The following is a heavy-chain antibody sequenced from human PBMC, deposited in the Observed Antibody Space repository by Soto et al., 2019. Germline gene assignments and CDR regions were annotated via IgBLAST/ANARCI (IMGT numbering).Heavy chain of an antibody. V-gene: IGHV1-69*04. CDR2: IIPILGIA. Sequence: SVKVSCKASGGTFSSYTISWVRQAPGQGLEWMGRIIPILGIANYAQKFQGRVTITADKSTSTAYMELSSLRSEDTAVYYCARDSKNDIVLVPAAMPNIYNWFDPWGQGTLVTVSS. J-gene: IGHJ5*02. D-gene: IGHD2-2*01. CDR3: ARDSKNDIVLVPAAMPNIYNWFDP. CDR1: GGTFSSYT.